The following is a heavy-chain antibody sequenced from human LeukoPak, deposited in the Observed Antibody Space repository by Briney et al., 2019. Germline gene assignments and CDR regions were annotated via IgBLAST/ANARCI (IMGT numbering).Heavy chain of an antibody. CDR1: GGSISSSRYY. CDR2: VYYSGST. V-gene: IGHV4-39*01. J-gene: IGHJ4*02. Sequence: SETLSLTCTVSGGSISSSRYYWGWIRQPPGKGLEWIGNVYYSGSTYYNPSLKSRVTISVDTSKKQFSLKLTSVTAADTAVYYCARRYTGRSKSDYWGQGALVTVYS. D-gene: IGHD1-26*01. CDR3: ARRYTGRSKSDY.